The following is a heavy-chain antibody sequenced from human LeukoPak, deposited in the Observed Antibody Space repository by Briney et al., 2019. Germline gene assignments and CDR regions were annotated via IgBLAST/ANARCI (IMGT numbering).Heavy chain of an antibody. J-gene: IGHJ4*02. CDR3: ASGDRAFDY. D-gene: IGHD1-14*01. CDR2: INHSGST. V-gene: IGHV4-34*01. Sequence: SETLSLTCAVYGGSFSGYYWSWIRQPPGKGLEWIGEINHSGSTNYNPSLKSRVTTSVDTSKNQFSLKLSSVTAADTAVYYCASGDRAFDYWGQGTLVTVPS. CDR1: GGSFSGYY.